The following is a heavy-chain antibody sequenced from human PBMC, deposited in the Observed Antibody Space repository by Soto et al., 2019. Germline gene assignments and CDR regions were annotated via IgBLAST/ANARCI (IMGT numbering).Heavy chain of an antibody. CDR1: GFTFSNYP. V-gene: IGHV3-23*01. J-gene: IGHJ4*02. Sequence: EVQLLESGGGLVQPGGSLRLSCAASGFTFSNYPMSWVRQAPGKGLEWVSVISGSSDFTYYADSVKGRFTVSRDNSRNTLYLQMNSLIAEDTAVFYCAKFKEMSRSGPDYWGQGTLVTVSS. CDR3: AKFKEMSRSGPDY. CDR2: ISGSSDFT.